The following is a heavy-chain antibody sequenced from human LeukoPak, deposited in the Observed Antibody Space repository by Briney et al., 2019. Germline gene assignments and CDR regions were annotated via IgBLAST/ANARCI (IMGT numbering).Heavy chain of an antibody. D-gene: IGHD1-26*01. CDR3: AREVPSGSYYGY. CDR1: GYTFTSYY. CDR2: INPSGGST. Sequence: ASVKVSCKASGYTFTSYYMHWVRQAPGQGLEWMGIINPSGGSTSYAQKFQGRVTMTRDMSTSTAYMELSSLRSEDTAVYYCAREVPSGSYYGYWGQGTLVTVSS. V-gene: IGHV1-46*01. J-gene: IGHJ4*02.